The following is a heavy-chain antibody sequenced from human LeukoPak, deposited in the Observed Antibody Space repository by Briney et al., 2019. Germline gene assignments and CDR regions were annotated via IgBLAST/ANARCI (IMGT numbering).Heavy chain of an antibody. CDR2: LRGNGGST. CDR1: GFTFSSYA. Sequence: GGSLRLSCAASGFTFSSYAMSWVRQAPGKGLEWVSSLRGNGGSTEYVDSVRGRFVISRDNSRNTLYLQMNSLRAEDTAVYYCAKGSSSGYAYYFDFWGQGTLVTVSS. D-gene: IGHD3-22*01. J-gene: IGHJ4*02. CDR3: AKGSSSGYAYYFDF. V-gene: IGHV3-23*01.